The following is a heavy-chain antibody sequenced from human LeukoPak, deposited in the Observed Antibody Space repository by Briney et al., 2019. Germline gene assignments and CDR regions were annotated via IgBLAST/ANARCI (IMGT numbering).Heavy chain of an antibody. D-gene: IGHD6-19*01. Sequence: GGSLRLSCAASGFTFSSYGMHWVRQAPGKGPEWVAVISYDGSDKYYADSVKGRFTISRDNSKNTLYLQMNSLRVEDTAVYYCTQWLVDYWGQGTLVTVSS. V-gene: IGHV3-30*03. CDR2: ISYDGSDK. CDR3: TQWLVDY. J-gene: IGHJ4*02. CDR1: GFTFSSYG.